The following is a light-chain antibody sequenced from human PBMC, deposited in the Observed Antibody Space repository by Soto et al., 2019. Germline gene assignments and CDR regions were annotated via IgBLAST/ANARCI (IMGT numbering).Light chain of an antibody. V-gene: IGLV2-23*02. CDR2: DVT. CDR1: SSDVGSYNL. CDR3: CSYAGSSIPVV. Sequence: QSALTQPASVSGSPGQSITISCTGTSSDVGSYNLVSWYQQYPGKAPKLIIYDVTKRPSGVSIRFSGSKSGNTASLTISGLQAEDEADYYCCSYAGSSIPVVFGGGTKLTVL. J-gene: IGLJ2*01.